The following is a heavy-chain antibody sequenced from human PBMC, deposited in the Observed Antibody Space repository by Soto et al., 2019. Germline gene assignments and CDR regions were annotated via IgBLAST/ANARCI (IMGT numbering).Heavy chain of an antibody. V-gene: IGHV1-18*04. D-gene: IGHD3-3*01. CDR1: GYTFTSYG. J-gene: IGHJ6*02. Sequence: QVQLVQSGAEVKKPGASVKVSCKASGYTFTSYGISWVRQAPGQRLEWMGWISAYNGNTNYAQKLQGRGTMTTDTSTSTAYMELRSLRSDDTAVYYCARGGITIFGVVIAPYYYYGMDVWGQGTTVTVSS. CDR2: ISAYNGNT. CDR3: ARGGITIFGVVIAPYYYYGMDV.